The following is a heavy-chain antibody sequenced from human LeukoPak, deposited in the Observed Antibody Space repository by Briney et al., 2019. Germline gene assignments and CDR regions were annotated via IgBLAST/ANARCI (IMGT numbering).Heavy chain of an antibody. CDR2: INPNSGGT. Sequence: ASVKVSCKASGYTFTGYYMHWVRQAPGQGLEWMGWINPNSGGTNYAQKFQGRVTMTRNTSISTAYMELTSLRSEDTAVYYCARLVSTSSLLGYYYYMDVWGKGTTVTISS. CDR3: ARLVSTSSLLGYYYYMDV. V-gene: IGHV1-2*02. CDR1: GYTFTGYY. D-gene: IGHD2-2*01. J-gene: IGHJ6*03.